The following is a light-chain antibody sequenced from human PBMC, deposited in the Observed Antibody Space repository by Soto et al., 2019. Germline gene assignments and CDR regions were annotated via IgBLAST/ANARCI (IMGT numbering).Light chain of an antibody. J-gene: IGKJ2*01. CDR1: QSISTE. Sequence: EIVMTQSPATLSVSPGERATLSCRASQSISTELAWYQQKPGQPPRLLSYSASTRATGVPARFTGSGSGSEFTLTISGLQSEDCAVYYCQQGHNWPLTFGQGTRLEI. V-gene: IGKV3-15*01. CDR3: QQGHNWPLT. CDR2: SAS.